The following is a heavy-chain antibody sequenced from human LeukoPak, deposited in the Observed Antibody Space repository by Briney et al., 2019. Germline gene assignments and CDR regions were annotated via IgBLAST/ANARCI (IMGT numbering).Heavy chain of an antibody. CDR2: ISGSGGST. J-gene: IGHJ4*02. V-gene: IGHV3-23*01. D-gene: IGHD2-2*02. CDR3: AKGGLVPAAIRNFDY. CDR1: GFTFSSYA. Sequence: AGGSLRLSCAASGFTFSSYAMSWVRQAPGKGLEWVSAISGSGGSTYYADSVKGRFTISRDNSKNTLYLQMNSLRAEDTAVYYCAKGGLVPAAIRNFDYWGQGTLVTVSS.